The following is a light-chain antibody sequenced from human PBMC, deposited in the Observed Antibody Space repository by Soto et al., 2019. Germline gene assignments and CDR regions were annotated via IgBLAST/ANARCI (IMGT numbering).Light chain of an antibody. J-gene: IGKJ1*01. CDR1: QSVSSY. V-gene: IGKV3-11*01. Sequence: EIVLTQSTATLSLSPGERATLSCRASQSVSSYLAWYQQKPGQAPRLLIYDASNRATGIPARFSGSGSWTDFTLTISSLEPEDFAVYYCQQRSNWPRTFGQGTKVEIK. CDR3: QQRSNWPRT. CDR2: DAS.